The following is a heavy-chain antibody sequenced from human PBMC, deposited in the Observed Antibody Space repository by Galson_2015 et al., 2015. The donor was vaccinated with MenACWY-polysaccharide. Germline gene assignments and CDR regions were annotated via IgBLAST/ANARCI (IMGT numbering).Heavy chain of an antibody. CDR1: GGSISSYY. Sequence: SETLSLTCTVSGGSISSYYWSWIRQPPGKGLEWIGYIYYSGSTNYNPSLKSRVTISVDTSKNQFSLKLSSVTAADTAVYYCARELYDSSGYRAYNWFDPWGQGTLVTVSS. CDR2: IYYSGST. J-gene: IGHJ5*02. CDR3: ARELYDSSGYRAYNWFDP. V-gene: IGHV4-59*01. D-gene: IGHD3-22*01.